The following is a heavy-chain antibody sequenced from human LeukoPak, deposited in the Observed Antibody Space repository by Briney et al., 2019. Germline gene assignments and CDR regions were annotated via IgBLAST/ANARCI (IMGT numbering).Heavy chain of an antibody. CDR3: ARRSYDGSGYYYVDY. Sequence: SETLSLTCTVSGGSISSSGYYWGWIRQPPGKGLEWIGSISSGGSTHYIPSLKSRVTISVYTSKNQFSLKLSSVTAADTAVYYCARRSYDGSGYYYVDYWGQGTLVTVSS. CDR1: GGSISSSGYY. CDR2: ISSGGST. D-gene: IGHD3-22*01. V-gene: IGHV4-39*01. J-gene: IGHJ4*02.